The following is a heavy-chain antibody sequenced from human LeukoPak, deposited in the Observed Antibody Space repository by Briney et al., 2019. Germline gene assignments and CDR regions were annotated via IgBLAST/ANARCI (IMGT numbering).Heavy chain of an antibody. D-gene: IGHD3-22*01. J-gene: IGHJ4*02. CDR2: ISSDGTST. Sequence: GGSLRLSCAASGFTFSSYWMHWVRQAPGKGLVWVSRISSDGTSTSYADSVKGRFTISRDNAENTLYLQMNSLRAEDTAVYYCARVQPHYYDSSGYPPDYWGQGTLVTVSS. CDR1: GFTFSSYW. CDR3: ARVQPHYYDSSGYPPDY. V-gene: IGHV3-74*01.